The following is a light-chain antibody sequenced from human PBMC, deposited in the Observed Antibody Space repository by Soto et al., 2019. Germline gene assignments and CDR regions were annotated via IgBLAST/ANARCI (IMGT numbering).Light chain of an antibody. V-gene: IGKV1-33*01. Sequence: DIPMTQSPSSLSASAGDRVTITCQASQDISEYLHWYQQKPGTAPKRLIYDASNLETGVPSRFSGSGSGTDFTFTISSLQPEDIATYYCQQYDDLPLTFGGGTKVEIK. CDR3: QQYDDLPLT. CDR1: QDISEY. J-gene: IGKJ4*01. CDR2: DAS.